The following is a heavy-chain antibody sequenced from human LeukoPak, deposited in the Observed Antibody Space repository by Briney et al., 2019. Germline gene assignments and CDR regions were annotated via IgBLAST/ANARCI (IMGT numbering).Heavy chain of an antibody. D-gene: IGHD3-22*01. Sequence: SETLSLTCAVYGGSFSGYYWSWIRQPPGKGLEWIGEINHSGSTNYNPSLKSRVTISVDTSKNQFSLKLSSVTAADTAVYYCAGLYYYDSSGYYGRDYWGQGTLVTVSS. CDR1: GGSFSGYY. CDR3: AGLYYYDSSGYYGRDY. J-gene: IGHJ4*02. V-gene: IGHV4-34*01. CDR2: INHSGST.